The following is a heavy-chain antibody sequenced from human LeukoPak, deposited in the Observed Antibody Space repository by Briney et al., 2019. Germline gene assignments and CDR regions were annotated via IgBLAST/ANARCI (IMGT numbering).Heavy chain of an antibody. D-gene: IGHD3-10*01. CDR2: ICSSSTYI. Sequence: GGSLTLSCAASGFTFSSYSMSWVRQAPGKGLEWVSSICSSSTYIYYADSVKGRFTTSRDNAKNSLYLQMNSLRAEDTAVYYCARDPHMGRGIIPSYYYMDFWGKGTTVTVSS. CDR1: GFTFSSYS. J-gene: IGHJ6*03. V-gene: IGHV3-21*01. CDR3: ARDPHMGRGIIPSYYYMDF.